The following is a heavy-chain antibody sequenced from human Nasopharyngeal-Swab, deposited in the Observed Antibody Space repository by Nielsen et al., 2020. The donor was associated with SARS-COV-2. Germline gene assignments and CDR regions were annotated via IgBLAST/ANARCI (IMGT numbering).Heavy chain of an antibody. D-gene: IGHD6-13*01. V-gene: IGHV1-69*13. CDR3: ARISAAPPPYYGMDV. J-gene: IGHJ6*02. CDR1: GGTFSSYA. CDR2: IIPIFGTA. Sequence: SVKVSCKASGGTFSSYAISWVRQAPGQGLEWMGGIIPIFGTANYAQKFQGRVTITADESTSTAYMELSSLRFEDTAVYYCARISAAPPPYYGMDVWGQGTTVTVSS.